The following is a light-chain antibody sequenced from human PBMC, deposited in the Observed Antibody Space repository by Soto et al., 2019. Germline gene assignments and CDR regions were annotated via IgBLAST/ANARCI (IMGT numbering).Light chain of an antibody. Sequence: EIVMTQSPATLSVFPGERATLSCRASQSISSNLAWYQQKPGQAPSLLIYDASTRATGIPARFSGSGSGTEFTLTISSLQSEDFAVYYCQQYNNWPPVTFGQGTKLEIK. J-gene: IGKJ2*01. CDR3: QQYNNWPPVT. V-gene: IGKV3-15*01. CDR2: DAS. CDR1: QSISSN.